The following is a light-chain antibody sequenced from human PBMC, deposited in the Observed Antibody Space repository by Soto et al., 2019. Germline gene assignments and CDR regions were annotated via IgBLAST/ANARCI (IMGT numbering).Light chain of an antibody. CDR2: DAS. CDR1: QSISSW. Sequence: EIQMTSFPSTPSATVGDRVTITCRASQSISSWLAWYQQKPGKAPKLLIYDASSLESEVPSRFSGSGSGTEFTLTISSLQPDDFATYYCQQYNSYSRTFGQGTKV. J-gene: IGKJ1*01. V-gene: IGKV1-5*01. CDR3: QQYNSYSRT.